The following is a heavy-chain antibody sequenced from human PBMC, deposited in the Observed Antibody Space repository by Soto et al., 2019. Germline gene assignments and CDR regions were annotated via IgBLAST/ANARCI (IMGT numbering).Heavy chain of an antibody. J-gene: IGHJ6*02. D-gene: IGHD2-2*01. CDR2: IYSGGST. CDR1: GFIVSSHY. Sequence: EVQLVETGGGLIQPGGSLRLSCAASGFIVSSHYMSWVRRAPGKGLEWVSAIYSGGSTYYTDSVEGRFTISRDVSKNILYLQMNSLRADDTAVYYCARDRGDCSSVSCYGSFYYGMDVWGQGTTVIVSS. V-gene: IGHV3-53*02. CDR3: ARDRGDCSSVSCYGSFYYGMDV.